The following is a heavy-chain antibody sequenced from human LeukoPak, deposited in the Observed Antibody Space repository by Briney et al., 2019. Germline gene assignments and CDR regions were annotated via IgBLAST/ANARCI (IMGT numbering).Heavy chain of an antibody. V-gene: IGHV3-7*01. CDR1: GFTFSSYW. J-gene: IGHJ6*03. Sequence: GGSLRLSCAASGFTFSSYWMDWVRQAPGKGLEWLANIKYDGSEKYYVDSVKGRFTISKDIAKNSLYLQMNRLRAEDTAVYYCARADIVDYYYYYYMDVWGKGTTVTVSS. D-gene: IGHD5-12*01. CDR3: ARADIVDYYYYYYMDV. CDR2: IKYDGSEK.